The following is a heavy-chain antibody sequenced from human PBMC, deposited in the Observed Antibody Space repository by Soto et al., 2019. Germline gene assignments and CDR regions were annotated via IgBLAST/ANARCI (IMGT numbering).Heavy chain of an antibody. V-gene: IGHV4-31*03. CDR2: IYDSESA. CDR3: ARASSSSSAADY. CDR1: GESINSGGYY. Sequence: SETLSLTCSVSGESINSGGYYWSWIRHHPGKGLGWIGYIYDSESAYYNPSLKSRVTISMDTSKNHFAMRLSSVTAADTAVYYCARASSSSSAADYWGQGTQVTVS. J-gene: IGHJ4*02. D-gene: IGHD6-6*01.